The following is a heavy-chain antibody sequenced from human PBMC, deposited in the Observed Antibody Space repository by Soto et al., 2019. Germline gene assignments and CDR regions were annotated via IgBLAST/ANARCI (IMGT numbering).Heavy chain of an antibody. CDR3: ARVVGATNDAFDI. CDR2: IYYSGST. V-gene: IGHV4-59*01. D-gene: IGHD1-26*01. Sequence: SETLSLTCTVSGGSISSYYWSWIRQPPGKGLEWIGYIYYSGSTNYNPSLKSRVTISVDTSKNQFSLKLSSVTTADTAVYYCARVVGATNDAFDIWGQGTMVTVSS. CDR1: GGSISSYY. J-gene: IGHJ3*02.